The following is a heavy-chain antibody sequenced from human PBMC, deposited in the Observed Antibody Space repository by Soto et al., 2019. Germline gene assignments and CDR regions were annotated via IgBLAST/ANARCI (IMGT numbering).Heavy chain of an antibody. Sequence: GGSLRLSCAASGFTFDDYAMHWVRQAPGKGLEWVSGISWNSGSIGYADSVKGRFTISRDNAKNSLYLQMNSLRAEDTALYYCAKTPRPLGYYYYMDVWGKGTTVTVSS. CDR3: AKTPRPLGYYYYMDV. J-gene: IGHJ6*03. CDR1: GFTFDDYA. CDR2: ISWNSGSI. V-gene: IGHV3-9*01.